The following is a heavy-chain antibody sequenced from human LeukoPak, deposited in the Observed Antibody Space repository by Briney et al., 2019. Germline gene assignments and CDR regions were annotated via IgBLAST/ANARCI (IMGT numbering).Heavy chain of an antibody. Sequence: PGGSLRLSCAASGFTVSSNYMSWVRQAPGTGLEWVSVIYSGGSTYYADSVKGRFTISRDNSKNTLYLQMNSLRAEDTALYYCAREKGWYYFDSWGQGTLVTVSS. CDR1: GFTVSSNY. D-gene: IGHD6-19*01. CDR3: AREKGWYYFDS. J-gene: IGHJ4*02. CDR2: IYSGGST. V-gene: IGHV3-53*01.